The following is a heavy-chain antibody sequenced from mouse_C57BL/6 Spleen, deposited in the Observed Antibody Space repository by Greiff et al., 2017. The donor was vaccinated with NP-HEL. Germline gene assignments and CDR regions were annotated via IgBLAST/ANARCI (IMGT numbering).Heavy chain of an antibody. Sequence: EVKLMEPGGGLVKPGGSLKLSCAASGFTFSSYAMSWVRQTPEQRLEWVATISDGGSYTYYPDNVKGRFTISRDKAKNNQYLQMSHLKSEDTAMYYCARDDHLDYWGQGTTLTVSS. CDR3: ARDDHLDY. J-gene: IGHJ2*01. CDR2: ISDGGSYT. V-gene: IGHV5-4*01. CDR1: GFTFSSYA.